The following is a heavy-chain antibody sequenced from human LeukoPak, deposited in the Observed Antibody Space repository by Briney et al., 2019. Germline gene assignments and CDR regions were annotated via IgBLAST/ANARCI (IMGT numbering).Heavy chain of an antibody. J-gene: IGHJ4*02. CDR3: LTIFGVDYFDY. D-gene: IGHD3-3*01. CDR1: GGSISSSSYY. CDR2: IYFSGST. V-gene: IGHV4-39*01. Sequence: PSETLSLTCTVSGGSISSSSYYWGWIRQPPGKGLEWIGSIYFSGSTYYNPSLKSRVTISVDTSKNQFSLKLSSVTAADTAVYYCLTIFGVDYFDYWGQGTLVTVSS.